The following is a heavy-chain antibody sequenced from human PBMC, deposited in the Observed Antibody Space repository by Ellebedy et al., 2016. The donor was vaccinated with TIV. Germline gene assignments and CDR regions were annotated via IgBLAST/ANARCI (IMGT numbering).Heavy chain of an antibody. CDR1: GFTFSSYG. D-gene: IGHD3-9*01. V-gene: IGHV3-33*01. CDR2: IWYDGSNK. Sequence: GGSLRLSXAASGFTFSSYGMHWVRQAPGKGLEWVAVIWYDGSNKYYADSVKGRFTISRDNSKNTLYLQMNSLRAEDTAVYYCARTYYDILTGYYTGLGGMDVWGQGTTVTVSS. CDR3: ARTYYDILTGYYTGLGGMDV. J-gene: IGHJ6*02.